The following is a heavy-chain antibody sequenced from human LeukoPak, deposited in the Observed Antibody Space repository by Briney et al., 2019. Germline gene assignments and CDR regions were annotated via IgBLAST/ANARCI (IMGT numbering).Heavy chain of an antibody. CDR2: FDPEDGET. D-gene: IGHD6-6*01. CDR3: ARSPSIAARQHFDY. CDR1: GYTLTELS. V-gene: IGHV1-24*01. Sequence: ASVEVSCKVSGYTLTELSMHWVRQAPGKGLEWMGGFDPEDGETIYAQKFQGRVTMTEDTSTDTAYMELSSLRSEDTAVYYCARSPSIAARQHFDYWGQGTLVTVSS. J-gene: IGHJ4*02.